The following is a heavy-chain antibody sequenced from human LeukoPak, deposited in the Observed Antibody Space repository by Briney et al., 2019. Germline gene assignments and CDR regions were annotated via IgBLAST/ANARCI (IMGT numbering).Heavy chain of an antibody. CDR3: ATSPRVTFFDY. CDR1: GGSIRSYY. Sequence: SETLSLTCTVSGGSIRSYYWSWIRQPPGKGLEWIGYIYSSGSTSYNPSLKSRVTMSVDMSKNQFSLNLRSMTAADTAVYYCATSPRVTFFDYWGWRTLVTVSS. D-gene: IGHD3-16*01. V-gene: IGHV4-4*09. CDR2: IYSSGST. J-gene: IGHJ4*02.